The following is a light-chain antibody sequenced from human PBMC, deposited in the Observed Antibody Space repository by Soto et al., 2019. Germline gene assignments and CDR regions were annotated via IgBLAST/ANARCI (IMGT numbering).Light chain of an antibody. CDR1: QSVSSY. V-gene: IGKV3-11*01. CDR2: DAS. CDR3: QQRSNWPPYT. J-gene: IGKJ2*01. Sequence: EIVLTQSPATLSLSPGERATLSCRASQSVSSYLAWYQQKPGQAPRLLIYDASNRATGIPARFSGSGSGTDFPLTISRLEPADFAVYYCQQRSNWPPYTFGQGTKLEIK.